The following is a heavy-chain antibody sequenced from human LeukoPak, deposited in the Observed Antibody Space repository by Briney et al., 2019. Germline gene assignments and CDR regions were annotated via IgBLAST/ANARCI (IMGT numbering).Heavy chain of an antibody. Sequence: GGSLRLSCAASGFTFSSYWMHWVRQGPGKGLVWVSRINSDGSSTNYADSVKGRFTISRDNAKNTLYLQMNSLRDEDTAVFYCARSRYDYIWGIDYWGQGTLVTISS. CDR3: ARSRYDYIWGIDY. V-gene: IGHV3-74*01. D-gene: IGHD3-16*01. CDR2: INSDGSST. CDR1: GFTFSSYW. J-gene: IGHJ4*02.